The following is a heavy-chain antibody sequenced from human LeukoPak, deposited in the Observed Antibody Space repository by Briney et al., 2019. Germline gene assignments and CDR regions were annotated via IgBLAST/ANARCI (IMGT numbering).Heavy chain of an antibody. CDR3: ARHGRSIAAAGTRWFDP. D-gene: IGHD6-13*01. Sequence: PSETLSLTCAVSGGSIRSYYWSWIRQAPGKGLEWIGFISYSGYTSYNPSLKSRVTISVDTSKNQFSLKLSSVTAADTAVYYCARHGRSIAAAGTRWFDPWGQGTLVTVSS. V-gene: IGHV4-59*08. CDR2: ISYSGYT. J-gene: IGHJ5*02. CDR1: GGSIRSYY.